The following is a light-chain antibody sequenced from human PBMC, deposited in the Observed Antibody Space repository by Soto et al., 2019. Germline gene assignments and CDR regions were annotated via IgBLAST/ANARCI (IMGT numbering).Light chain of an antibody. J-gene: IGLJ1*01. CDR1: SSNIGSNY. Sequence: QSVLTHPASGSGTPRRGVTISCSGSSSNIGSNYVYWYQQLPGTAPKLLIYRNNQRPSGVPDRFSGSKSGTSASLAISGLRSEDEADYYCAAWDDSLSGYVFGTGTKVTVL. V-gene: IGLV1-47*01. CDR3: AAWDDSLSGYV. CDR2: RNN.